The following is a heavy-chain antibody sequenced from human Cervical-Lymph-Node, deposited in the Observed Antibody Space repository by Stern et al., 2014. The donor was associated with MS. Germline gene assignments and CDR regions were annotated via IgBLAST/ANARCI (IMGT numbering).Heavy chain of an antibody. CDR1: GYSFTQYF. CDR3: TQGRSWFDP. V-gene: IGHV1-46*01. CDR2: INPSGGST. Sequence: QVQLMQSGAEVRKPGASVRVSCKASGYSFTQYFFHWVRQAPGQGLEWMGIINPSGGSTSYAPKFEGRLTMTRDTSTSTVYMELTSLRSADTAVYYCTQGRSWFDPWGQGTLVTVSS. J-gene: IGHJ5*02.